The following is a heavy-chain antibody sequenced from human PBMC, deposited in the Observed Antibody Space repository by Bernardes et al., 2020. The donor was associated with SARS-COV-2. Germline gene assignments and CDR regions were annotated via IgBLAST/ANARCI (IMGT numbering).Heavy chain of an antibody. J-gene: IGHJ4*02. Sequence: ASVKVSCKASGYTFTGYYMHWVRQAPGQGLEWMGWINPNSGGTNYAQKFQGRVTMTRDTSISTAYMELSRLRSDDTAVYYCAGNSGSYLYYFDYWGQGTLVTVSS. CDR3: AGNSGSYLYYFDY. V-gene: IGHV1-2*02. CDR1: GYTFTGYY. CDR2: INPNSGGT. D-gene: IGHD1-26*01.